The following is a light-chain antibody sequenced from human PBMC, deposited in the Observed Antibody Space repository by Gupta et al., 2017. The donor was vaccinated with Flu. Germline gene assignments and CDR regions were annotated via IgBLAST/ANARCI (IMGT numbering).Light chain of an antibody. J-gene: IGKJ2*01. Sequence: EIVLTQSPATLSLSPGERATLSCRASQSVSSYLAWYQQKPGQAPRLLIYAASNRATVLPGRSTGSGCGTYFTLTISSLEPEHPAVYSCQQRSNWPPYTLGPGTKVEIK. CDR3: QQRSNWPPYT. CDR2: AAS. V-gene: IGKV3-11*01. CDR1: QSVSSY.